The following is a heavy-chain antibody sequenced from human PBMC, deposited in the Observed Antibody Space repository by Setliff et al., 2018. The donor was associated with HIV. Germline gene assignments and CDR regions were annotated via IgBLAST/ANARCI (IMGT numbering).Heavy chain of an antibody. CDR3: ARAYDTLTGYYDY. CDR1: GYSFTFYG. Sequence: ASVKVTCKASGYSFTFYGLNWVRQAPGQGLEWMGWISVYNGYTNYAQKLQDRVIMTTDTSTSTAYMELRSLRSDDTAVYYCARAYDTLTGYYDYWGQGTLVTVSS. D-gene: IGHD3-9*01. CDR2: ISVYNGYT. V-gene: IGHV1-18*01. J-gene: IGHJ4*02.